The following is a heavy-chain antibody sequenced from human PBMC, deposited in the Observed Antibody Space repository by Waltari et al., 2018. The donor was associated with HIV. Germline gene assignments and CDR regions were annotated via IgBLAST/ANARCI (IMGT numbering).Heavy chain of an antibody. CDR2: IYPGDSNT. CDR3: ARHDRYDFWSGSGFDP. J-gene: IGHJ5*02. V-gene: IGHV5-51*01. Sequence: EVQLVQSGAEVKKPGESMKIYCRGSGYSFTSYLFGWVRPMHWKGLEWMGIIYPGDSNTRYSTSFHGQVTISDDKSISTAYLQWSSLKASDTAMYYCARHDRYDFWSGSGFDPWGQGTLVTVSS. D-gene: IGHD3-3*01. CDR1: GYSFTSYL.